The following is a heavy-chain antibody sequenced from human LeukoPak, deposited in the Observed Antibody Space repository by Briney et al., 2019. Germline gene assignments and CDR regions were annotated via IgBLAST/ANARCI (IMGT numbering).Heavy chain of an antibody. CDR2: IYYSGRT. J-gene: IGHJ4*02. CDR3: ARLEVAGINDY. V-gene: IGHV4-31*03. CDR1: GGSISSGGYY. D-gene: IGHD6-19*01. Sequence: SQTLSLTCTVSGGSISSGGYYWSWIRQHPGKGLEWIGYIYYSGRTYYNPSLKSRVTISVDTSKNQFSLKLSSVTAADTAVYYCARLEVAGINDYWGQGTLVTVSS.